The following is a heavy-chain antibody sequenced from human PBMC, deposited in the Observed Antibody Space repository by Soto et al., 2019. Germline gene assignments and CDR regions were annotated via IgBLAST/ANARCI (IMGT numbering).Heavy chain of an antibody. J-gene: IGHJ5*02. Sequence: QVQLQESGPGLVKPSETLSLTCTVSGGSISNYYWTWIRQPPGKGLEWIGYIYYSGNTNYNPSLKSRVTISLDPSKNLLSLKVSSVTAADTAVYYCARGAVAGTGLNWFDPWGQGTLVTVSS. D-gene: IGHD6-19*01. CDR1: GGSISNYY. V-gene: IGHV4-59*01. CDR3: ARGAVAGTGLNWFDP. CDR2: IYYSGNT.